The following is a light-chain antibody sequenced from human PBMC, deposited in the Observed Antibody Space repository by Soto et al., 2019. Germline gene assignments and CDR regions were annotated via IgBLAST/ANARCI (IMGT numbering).Light chain of an antibody. Sequence: QAVVTQESSLTVSPGGTVTLTCASSTGAVTSANYASWFQQKPGQAPRTLIYTTNSRHSWTPARFSGSLLGAKAALTLSGVQPEDEADYYCLLYSGDAQLVFGGGTKLTVL. V-gene: IGLV7-43*01. CDR1: TGAVTSANY. J-gene: IGLJ3*02. CDR2: TTN. CDR3: LLYSGDAQLV.